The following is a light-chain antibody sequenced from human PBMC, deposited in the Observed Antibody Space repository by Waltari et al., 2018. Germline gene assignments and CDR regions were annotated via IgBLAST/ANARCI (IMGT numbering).Light chain of an antibody. V-gene: IGKV3-15*01. Sequence: SATLSCWASQRVRNNVAWFQQKPGQAPRLLIYGASTRATGIPARFSGSGAGTDFSLTISGLQSEDFAVYYCQQYSDGYTFGQGTKLEIK. CDR1: QRVRNN. J-gene: IGKJ2*01. CDR2: GAS. CDR3: QQYSDGYT.